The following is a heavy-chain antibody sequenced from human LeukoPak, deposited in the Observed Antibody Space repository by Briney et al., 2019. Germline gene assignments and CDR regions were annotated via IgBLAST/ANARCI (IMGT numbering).Heavy chain of an antibody. J-gene: IGHJ6*02. CDR3: AVVPAANGMDV. Sequence: GGSLRLSCVASGFPFSSYWMTWVRQAPGKGLEWVANIKQDGSKKSYVDSVKGRFTISRDNAKNSLYLQMNSLRAEDTAVYYCAVVPAANGMDVWGQGTTVTVSS. D-gene: IGHD2-2*01. V-gene: IGHV3-7*01. CDR1: GFPFSSYW. CDR2: IKQDGSKK.